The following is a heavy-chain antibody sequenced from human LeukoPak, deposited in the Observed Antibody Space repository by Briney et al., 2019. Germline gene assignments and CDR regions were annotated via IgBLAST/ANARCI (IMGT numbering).Heavy chain of an antibody. V-gene: IGHV4-39*07. Sequence: PSETLSLTCTVSGGSISSSSYYWGWIRQPPGKGLEWIGSIYYSGSTYYNPSLKSRVTISVDTSKNQLSLKVSSVTAADTAVYYCAPLDIVGATRGWFDPWGQGTLVTVSS. CDR3: APLDIVGATRGWFDP. J-gene: IGHJ5*02. CDR1: GGSISSSSYY. D-gene: IGHD1-26*01. CDR2: IYYSGST.